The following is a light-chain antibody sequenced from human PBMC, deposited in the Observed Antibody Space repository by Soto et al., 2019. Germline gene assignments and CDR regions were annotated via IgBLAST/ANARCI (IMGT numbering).Light chain of an antibody. V-gene: IGLV1-44*01. CDR2: TNN. CDR1: SSNIGSNT. J-gene: IGLJ3*02. Sequence: QSVLPQPPSASGTPGQRVTISCSGSSSNIGSNTVSWYQQLPGTAPKLLIYTNNQRPSGVPDRFSGSKSGTSASLAISGLQSQDEADSYCAAWDDSLNGPVFGGGTKLTVL. CDR3: AAWDDSLNGPV.